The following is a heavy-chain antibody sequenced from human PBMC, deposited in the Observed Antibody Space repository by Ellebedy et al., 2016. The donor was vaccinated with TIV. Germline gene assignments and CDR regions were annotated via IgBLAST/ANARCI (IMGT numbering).Heavy chain of an antibody. CDR2: IYYSGST. CDR3: ARFTPLTVTTFGLGGQNFDY. V-gene: IGHV4-39*07. J-gene: IGHJ4*02. Sequence: SETLSLXXTVSGGSISSGGYYWGWIRQPPGKGLEWIGSIYYSGSTYYNPSLKSRVTISVDTSKNQFSLKLSSVTAADMAVYYCARFTPLTVTTFGLGGQNFDYWGQGTLVTVSS. CDR1: GGSISSGGYY. D-gene: IGHD4-17*01.